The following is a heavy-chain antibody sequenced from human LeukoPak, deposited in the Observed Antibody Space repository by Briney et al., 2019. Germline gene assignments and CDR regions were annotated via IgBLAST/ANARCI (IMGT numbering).Heavy chain of an antibody. CDR1: GFTFSSYA. CDR2: ISGSVGSA. J-gene: IGHJ4*02. V-gene: IGHV3-23*01. Sequence: GGSLRLSCAASGFTFSSYAMNWVRQAPGQGLEWVSCISGSVGSAYYADSLKGRFTTSRDNSKNTLYLQMNSLRAEDTAVYYCAKGTPSLGCSSASRYSPDFDYWGQGTLVTVSS. D-gene: IGHD2-2*01. CDR3: AKGTPSLGCSSASRYSPDFDY.